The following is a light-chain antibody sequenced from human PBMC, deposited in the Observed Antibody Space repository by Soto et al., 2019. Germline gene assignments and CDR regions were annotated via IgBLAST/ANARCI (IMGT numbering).Light chain of an antibody. J-gene: IGKJ1*01. CDR3: QQYGYSSWT. CDR1: QSVDSKY. V-gene: IGKV3-20*01. CDR2: AAS. Sequence: EIVLTQSPGTLSLSPGERATLSCRASQSVDSKYLAWYQQKPGQAPRIHIFAASSRATGIPDRFSGSGSGTDFTLIISRLEPGDFAVYYCQQYGYSSWTFGQGTKVEIK.